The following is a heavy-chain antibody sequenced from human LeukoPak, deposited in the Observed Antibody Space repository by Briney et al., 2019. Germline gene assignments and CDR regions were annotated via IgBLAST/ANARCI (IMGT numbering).Heavy chain of an antibody. CDR3: AKSNGDYKKGFDY. J-gene: IGHJ4*02. CDR2: IWYDGSKT. D-gene: IGHD2-21*02. V-gene: IGHV3-33*06. CDR1: GFTFSGYG. Sequence: GGSLRLSCAASGFTFSGYGMNWVRQAPGKGLDWLAIIWYDGSKTHYADSVKGRFTISRDNSENTLYLRMNDLRADDTADYYCAKSNGDYKKGFDYWGQGTLVTVSS.